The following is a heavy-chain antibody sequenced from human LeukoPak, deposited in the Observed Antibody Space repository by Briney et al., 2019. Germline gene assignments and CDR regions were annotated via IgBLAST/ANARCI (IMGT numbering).Heavy chain of an antibody. Sequence: GGSLRLSCAASGFTFSSYSMNWVRQAPGKGLEWVSSISSSSSYIYYADSVKGRFTIPRDNAKNSLYLQMNSLRAEDTAVYYCASAFLGPTLNYWGQGTLVTVSS. CDR1: GFTFSSYS. V-gene: IGHV3-21*01. D-gene: IGHD1-26*01. J-gene: IGHJ4*02. CDR2: ISSSSSYI. CDR3: ASAFLGPTLNY.